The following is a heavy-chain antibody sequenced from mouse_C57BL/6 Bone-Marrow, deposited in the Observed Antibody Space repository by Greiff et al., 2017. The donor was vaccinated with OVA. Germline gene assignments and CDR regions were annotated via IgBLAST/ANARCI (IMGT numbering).Heavy chain of an antibody. V-gene: IGHV1-80*01. CDR2: IYPGDGDT. Sequence: QLQPSGAELVKPGASVNISCKASGYAFSSYWMNWVKQRPGKGLEWIGQIYPGDGDTNYNGKFKGKATLTADKSSSTAYMQLSSLTSEDSAVYFCARSRSNCHWYFDVWGTGTTVTVSS. CDR3: ARSRSNCHWYFDV. J-gene: IGHJ1*03. D-gene: IGHD2-5*01. CDR1: GYAFSSYW.